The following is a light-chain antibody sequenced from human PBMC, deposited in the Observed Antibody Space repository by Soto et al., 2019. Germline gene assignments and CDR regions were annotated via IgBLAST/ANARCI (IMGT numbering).Light chain of an antibody. CDR1: QSISSW. V-gene: IGKV1-5*01. J-gene: IGKJ1*01. Sequence: DIQMTQSPSTLSASVGDRVTITCRASQSISSWLAWYQQKPGKAPKLLIYDASSLESGVPSRFSGSGSGPEFTLTLSSLQADDFATYYCQQYKTFGQGTKVEIK. CDR3: QQYKT. CDR2: DAS.